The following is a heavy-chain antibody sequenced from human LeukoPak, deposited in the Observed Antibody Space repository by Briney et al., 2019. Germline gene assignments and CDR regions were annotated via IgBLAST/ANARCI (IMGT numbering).Heavy chain of an antibody. D-gene: IGHD2-2*01. CDR1: GGSISSSSYY. V-gene: IGHV4-39*01. Sequence: PSETLSLTCTVSGGSISSSSYYWGWIRQPPGKGLEWIGSIYYSGSTYYNPSPKSRVTISVDTSKNQFSLKLSSVTAADTAVYYCARHGDEEGDIVVVPAAPFDYWGQGTLVTVSS. CDR3: ARHGDEEGDIVVVPAAPFDY. CDR2: IYYSGST. J-gene: IGHJ4*02.